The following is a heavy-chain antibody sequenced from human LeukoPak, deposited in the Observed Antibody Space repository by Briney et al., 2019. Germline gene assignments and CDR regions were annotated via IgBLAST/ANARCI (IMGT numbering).Heavy chain of an antibody. CDR2: ISGSGSSS. V-gene: IGHV3-23*01. Sequence: GGSLRLSCAVSGFSFSSYAMTWVRQAPGKGLQWVSVISGSGSSSYYTDSVKGRFTISRDNSKNTLCLQMNSLRVEDTAIYYCAKSLSDPWGQGALVTVSS. CDR1: GFSFSSYA. CDR3: AKSLSDP. J-gene: IGHJ5*02.